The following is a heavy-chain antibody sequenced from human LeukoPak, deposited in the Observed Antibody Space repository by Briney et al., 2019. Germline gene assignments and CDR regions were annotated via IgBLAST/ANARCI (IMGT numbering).Heavy chain of an antibody. CDR1: GFTFSSYA. Sequence: GGSLRLSCAASGFTFSSYAMNWVRQAPGKGLEWISSISGSGDNTYYADSVKGRFTISRDNAKNSLYLQMNSLRAEDTAVYYCARNVLLWFGESPGLADYWGQGTLVTVSS. D-gene: IGHD3-10*01. CDR3: ARNVLLWFGESPGLADY. V-gene: IGHV3-21*01. CDR2: ISGSGDNT. J-gene: IGHJ4*02.